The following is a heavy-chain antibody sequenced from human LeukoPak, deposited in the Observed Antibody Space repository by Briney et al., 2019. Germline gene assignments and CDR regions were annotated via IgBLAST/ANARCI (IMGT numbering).Heavy chain of an antibody. J-gene: IGHJ4*02. CDR3: AKGDSSGWYPPPTY. CDR1: GFTFSSYA. D-gene: IGHD6-19*01. V-gene: IGHV3-30*02. CDR2: IRYDGNNK. Sequence: GGSLRLSCAASGFTFSSYAMHWVRQAPGKGLEWVTFIRYDGNNKYYADSVKGRFTISRDNSKNTLYLQMNSLRAEDTAVYYCAKGDSSGWYPPPTYWGQGTLVTVSS.